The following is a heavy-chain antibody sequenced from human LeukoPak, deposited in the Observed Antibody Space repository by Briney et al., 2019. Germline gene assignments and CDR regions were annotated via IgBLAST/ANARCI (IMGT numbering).Heavy chain of an antibody. CDR2: IYYSGST. CDR3: ARDLYYYDSSGYPVYYFDY. V-gene: IGHV4-39*02. CDR1: GGSISSSSYY. J-gene: IGHJ4*02. Sequence: PSETLSLTCTVSGGSISSSSYYWGWIRQPPGKGLEWIGSIYYSGSTYYNPSLKSRVTISVDTSKNQFSLKLSSVTAADTAVYYCARDLYYYDSSGYPVYYFDYWGQGTLVTVSS. D-gene: IGHD3-22*01.